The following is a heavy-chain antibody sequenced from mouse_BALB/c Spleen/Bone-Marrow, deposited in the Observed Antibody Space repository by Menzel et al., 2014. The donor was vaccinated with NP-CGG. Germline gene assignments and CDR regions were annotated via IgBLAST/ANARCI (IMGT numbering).Heavy chain of an antibody. D-gene: IGHD3-3*01. CDR1: GYSISSGYT. CDR3: SKGTYAMDS. Sequence: EVHLVESAPDLVKPSQSPSLTCTVTGYSISSGYTLHWIRQFPGNTLEWMDYIHYSGSTNYNPSLKSRISITRDTSKNQFFLQLNSVTTEDTATYFCSKGTYAMDSWGQGTSVTVSS. V-gene: IGHV3-1*02. CDR2: IHYSGST. J-gene: IGHJ4*01.